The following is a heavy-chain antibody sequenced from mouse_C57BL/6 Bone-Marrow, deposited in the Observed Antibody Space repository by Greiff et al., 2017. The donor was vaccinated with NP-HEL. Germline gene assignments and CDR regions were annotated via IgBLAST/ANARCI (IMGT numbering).Heavy chain of an antibody. CDR3: AREGSTMVTTREYYYAMDY. CDR1: GYSITSGYY. CDR2: ISYDGSN. Sequence: DVKLQESGPGLVKPSQSLSLTCSVTGYSITSGYYWNWIRQFPGNKLEWMGYISYDGSNNYNPSLKNRISITRDTSKNQFFLKLNSVTTEDTATYYCAREGSTMVTTREYYYAMDYWGQGTSVTVSS. D-gene: IGHD2-2*01. J-gene: IGHJ4*01. V-gene: IGHV3-6*01.